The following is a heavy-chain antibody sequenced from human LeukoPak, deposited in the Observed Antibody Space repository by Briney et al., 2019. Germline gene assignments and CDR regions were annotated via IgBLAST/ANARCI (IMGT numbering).Heavy chain of an antibody. CDR3: AKGLGIAAAGSGYYSPFDY. J-gene: IGHJ4*02. CDR2: ISGSGGST. D-gene: IGHD6-13*01. Sequence: PGGSLRLSCAASGFTFSSYAMSWVRQAAGKGLEWVAAISGSGGSTYYADSVKGRFTISRDNSKNTLYLQMNSLRAEDTAVYYCAKGLGIAAAGSGYYSPFDYWGQGTLATVSS. V-gene: IGHV3-23*01. CDR1: GFTFSSYA.